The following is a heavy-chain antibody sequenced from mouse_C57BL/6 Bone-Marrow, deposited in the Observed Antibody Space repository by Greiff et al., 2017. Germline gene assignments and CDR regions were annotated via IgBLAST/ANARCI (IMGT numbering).Heavy chain of an antibody. CDR3: ATCGSSYENYAMDY. V-gene: IGHV1-81*01. Sequence: QVQLQQSGAELASPGASVKLSCKASGYTFPSYGISWVKQRTGQGLEWIGELYPRSGNTYYNEKFMGKATLTAYKSSSTVYMVLRSLTSEDSAVYFCATCGSSYENYAMDYWGQGTSVTVSS. CDR2: LYPRSGNT. CDR1: GYTFPSYG. D-gene: IGHD1-1*01. J-gene: IGHJ4*01.